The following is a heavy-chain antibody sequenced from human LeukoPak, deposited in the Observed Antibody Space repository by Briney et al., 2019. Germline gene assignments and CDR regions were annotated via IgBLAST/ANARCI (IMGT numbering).Heavy chain of an antibody. Sequence: SETLSLTCTVSGGSISSYYWSWIRQPAGKGLEWIGRIYTSGSTNYNPSLKSRVTMSVDTSKNQFSLKLSSVTAADTAVYYYARTFYDILTGYYYAFDIWGQGTMVTVSS. CDR3: ARTFYDILTGYYYAFDI. D-gene: IGHD3-9*01. CDR2: IYTSGST. CDR1: GGSISSYY. J-gene: IGHJ3*02. V-gene: IGHV4-4*07.